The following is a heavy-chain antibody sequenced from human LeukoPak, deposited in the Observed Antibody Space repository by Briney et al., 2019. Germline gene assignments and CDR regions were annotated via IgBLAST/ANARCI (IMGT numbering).Heavy chain of an antibody. J-gene: IGHJ4*02. D-gene: IGHD3-3*01. Sequence: ASVKVSCKASGYTFTGYYMHWVRQAPGQGLEWMGWINPNSGGTNYAQKFQGRVTTTRDTSISTAYMELSRLRSDDTAVYYCARVLAIFGVVTPLSNWGQGTLVTVSS. CDR1: GYTFTGYY. CDR3: ARVLAIFGVVTPLSN. V-gene: IGHV1-2*02. CDR2: INPNSGGT.